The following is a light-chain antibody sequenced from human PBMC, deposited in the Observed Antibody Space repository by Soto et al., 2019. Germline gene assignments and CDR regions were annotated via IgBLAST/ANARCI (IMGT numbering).Light chain of an antibody. CDR3: AAWDDSLSGPV. CDR2: RNN. V-gene: IGLV1-47*01. J-gene: IGLJ7*01. CDR1: SSNIGSNY. Sequence: SVLTQPPSASGTPGQRVTISCSGSSSNIGSNYVYWYQQFPGTAPKLLIYRNNQRPSGVPDRFSGSKSGTSASLAISGLRSEDEADYYCAAWDDSLSGPVFGGGTQLTVL.